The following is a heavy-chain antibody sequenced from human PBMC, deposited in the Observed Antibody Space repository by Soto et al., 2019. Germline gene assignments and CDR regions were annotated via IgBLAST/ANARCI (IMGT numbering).Heavy chain of an antibody. CDR1: GFTFSSYE. Sequence: GGSLRLSCAASGFTFSSYEMNWVRQAPGKGLEWVSYISSSGSTIYYADSVKGRFTISRDNAKNSLYLQMNSLRAEDTAVYYCESDIAAPGAYYYSGMDVWGQGTTVTVSS. CDR2: ISSSGSTI. CDR3: ESDIAAPGAYYYSGMDV. V-gene: IGHV3-48*03. D-gene: IGHD6-13*01. J-gene: IGHJ6*02.